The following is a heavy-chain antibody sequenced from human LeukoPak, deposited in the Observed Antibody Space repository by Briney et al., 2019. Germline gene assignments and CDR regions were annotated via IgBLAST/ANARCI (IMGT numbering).Heavy chain of an antibody. CDR3: ATDRQGLLVGAVDY. V-gene: IGHV3-21*01. Sequence: GGSLRLSCAASGFTFSSYSMNWVRQAPGKGLEWVSSISSSSSYIYYADSVKGRFTISRDNAKNSLYLQMNSLRAEDTAVYYWATDRQGLLVGAVDYWGQGTLVTVS. CDR1: GFTFSSYS. D-gene: IGHD6-6*01. CDR2: ISSSSSYI. J-gene: IGHJ4*02.